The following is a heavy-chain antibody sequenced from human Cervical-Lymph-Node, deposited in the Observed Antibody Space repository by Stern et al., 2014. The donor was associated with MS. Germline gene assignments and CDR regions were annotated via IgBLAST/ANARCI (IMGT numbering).Heavy chain of an antibody. CDR2: TSTIFHIV. V-gene: IGHV1-69*18. J-gene: IGHJ3*02. CDR1: GDTLTSYP. CDR3: AREGGHCSGGGCYDAFDI. D-gene: IGHD2-15*01. Sequence: QVQLVQSGAEVRKPGASVKVSCEASGDTLTSYPITWVPLAPGQGLEWMGTTSTIFHIVHYTQKFPGRVTITADESTSTAYMELNSLRSEDTAVYYCAREGGHCSGGGCYDAFDIWGQGTMLTVSS.